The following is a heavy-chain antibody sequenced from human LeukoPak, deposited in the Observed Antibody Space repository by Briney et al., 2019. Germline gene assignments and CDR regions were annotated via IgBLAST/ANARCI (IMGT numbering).Heavy chain of an antibody. Sequence: SETLSLTCAVYGGSFSGYYWSWIRQPPGKGLEWIGEINHSGSTNYNPSLKSRVTISVDTSKNQFSLKLSSVTAADTAVYYCARGSSPIHRSSQRMLDPWGQGTLVTVSS. CDR3: ARGSSPIHRSSQRMLDP. J-gene: IGHJ5*02. CDR1: GGSFSGYY. CDR2: INHSGST. V-gene: IGHV4-34*01. D-gene: IGHD6-6*01.